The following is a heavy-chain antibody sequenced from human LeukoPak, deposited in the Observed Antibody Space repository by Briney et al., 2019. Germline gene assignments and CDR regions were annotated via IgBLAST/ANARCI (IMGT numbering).Heavy chain of an antibody. CDR3: ARDRSEWGGSYSGYDDFDAFNI. Sequence: SQTLSLTCAISGDSDSSNSAAWNWIRQSPSRGLVWLGRTYYRSKWYNDYAVSVKSRITINPDTSKNQFSLQLNSVTPEDTAVYYCARDRSEWGGSYSGYDDFDAFNISGQGTMVTVSS. CDR2: TYYRSKWYN. J-gene: IGHJ3*02. V-gene: IGHV6-1*01. CDR1: GDSDSSNSAA. D-gene: IGHD5-12*01.